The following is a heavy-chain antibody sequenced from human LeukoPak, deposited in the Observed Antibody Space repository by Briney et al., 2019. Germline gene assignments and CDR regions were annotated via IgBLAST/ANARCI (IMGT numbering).Heavy chain of an antibody. D-gene: IGHD3-9*01. CDR2: MNWNGGST. CDR1: GLTFSSYG. J-gene: IGHJ3*02. Sequence: GGSLRLSCAASGLTFSSYGMSWVRQAPRKGLEWVSGMNWNGGSTGYADSVKGRFTISRENAKNSLYLQMNSLRAEDTAWYYCSKADRLVRAFAIWDQGTMVTVSS. CDR3: SKADRLVRAFAI. V-gene: IGHV3-20*04.